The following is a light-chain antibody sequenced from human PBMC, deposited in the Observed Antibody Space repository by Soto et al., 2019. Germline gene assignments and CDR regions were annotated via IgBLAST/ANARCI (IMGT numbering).Light chain of an antibody. CDR2: AAS. Sequence: AIRMTQSPSSFSASTGDRVTITCRASQGISSYLAWYQQKPGKALKLLMYAASTLQGGVPSRFSGSGSGTDFTLTISCLQSEDFATYYGQQYYSYPRTFGQGTKVEIK. V-gene: IGKV1-8*01. CDR1: QGISSY. J-gene: IGKJ1*01. CDR3: QQYYSYPRT.